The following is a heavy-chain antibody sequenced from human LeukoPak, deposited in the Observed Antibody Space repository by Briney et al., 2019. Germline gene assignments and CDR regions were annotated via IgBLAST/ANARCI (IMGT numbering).Heavy chain of an antibody. CDR3: ARDYGDYVFYY. V-gene: IGHV4-4*02. D-gene: IGHD4-17*01. CDR2: IYHSGST. J-gene: IGHJ4*02. Sequence: SETLSLTCAVSGGSISSSNWWSWVRQPPGKGLEWIGEIYHSGSTNYNPSLKSRVTISVDKPKNQFSLKLSSVTAADTAVYYCARDYGDYVFYYWGQGTLVTVSS. CDR1: GGSISSSNW.